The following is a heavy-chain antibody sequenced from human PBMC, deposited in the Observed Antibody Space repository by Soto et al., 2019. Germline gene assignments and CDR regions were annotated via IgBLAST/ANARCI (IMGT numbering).Heavy chain of an antibody. Sequence: SVKVSCKASGGTFSSYAISWVRQAPGQGLEWMGGIIPIFGTANYAQKFQGRVTITADKSTSTAYMELSSLRSEDTAVYYCARVGVLIPHYYILTGPPLYVMDVCGQGSTVIVSS. J-gene: IGHJ6*02. CDR1: GGTFSSYA. CDR2: IIPIFGTA. D-gene: IGHD3-9*01. V-gene: IGHV1-69*06. CDR3: ARVGVLIPHYYILTGPPLYVMDV.